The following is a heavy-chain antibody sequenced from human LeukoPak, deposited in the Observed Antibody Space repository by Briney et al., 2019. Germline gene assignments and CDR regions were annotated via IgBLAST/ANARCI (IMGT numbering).Heavy chain of an antibody. Sequence: ASVNVSCTASGYTFTSHGINWVRQATGQGLEWMGWMNPNSGNTGYAQKFQGRVTITRNTSISTAYMELSSLRSEDTAVYYCAGSRDGYNNFDYWGQGTLVTVSS. CDR3: AGSRDGYNNFDY. D-gene: IGHD5-24*01. V-gene: IGHV1-8*03. CDR1: GYTFTSHG. CDR2: MNPNSGNT. J-gene: IGHJ4*02.